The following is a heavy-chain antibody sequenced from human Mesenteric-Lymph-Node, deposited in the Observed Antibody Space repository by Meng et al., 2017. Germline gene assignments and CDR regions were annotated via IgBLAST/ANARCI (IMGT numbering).Heavy chain of an antibody. D-gene: IGHD3-3*01. CDR2: ISSSSSYI. J-gene: IGHJ4*02. V-gene: IGHV3-21*01. CDR1: GFTFSSYS. CDR3: ASPLFGVVISDY. Sequence: GGSLRLSCAASGFTFSSYSMNWVRQAPGKGLEWVSSISSSSSYIYYADSVKGRFTISRDNAKNSLYLQMNSLRAEDTAVYYCASPLFGVVISDYWGQGTLVTVSS.